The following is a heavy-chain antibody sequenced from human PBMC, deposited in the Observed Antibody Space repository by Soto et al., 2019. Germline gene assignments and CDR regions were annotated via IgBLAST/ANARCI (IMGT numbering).Heavy chain of an antibody. CDR1: GGTFSSYA. Sequence: ASVKVSCKASGGTFSSYAISWVRQAPGQGLEWMGGIIPIFGTANYAQKFQGRGTITADESTSTAYMELSSLRSEDTAVFYCASRPELLTYNWFDPWGRETLVTVSS. J-gene: IGHJ5*02. CDR2: IIPIFGTA. V-gene: IGHV1-69*13. CDR3: ASRPELLTYNWFDP. D-gene: IGHD1-26*01.